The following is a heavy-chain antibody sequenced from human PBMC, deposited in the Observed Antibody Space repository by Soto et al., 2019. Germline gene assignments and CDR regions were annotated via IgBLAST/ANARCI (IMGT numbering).Heavy chain of an antibody. CDR2: ISGSGGST. Sequence: EVQLLESGGGLVQPGGSLRLSCAASGFTFSSYAMSWVSQAPGKGLEWVSAISGSGGSTYYADSVTGRFTITRDNSKNTLYLQLNSMRDEDTAVYYCAKDLGGYCSGGSCYAGLYAFDIWGQGTMVTVSS. D-gene: IGHD2-15*01. CDR3: AKDLGGYCSGGSCYAGLYAFDI. CDR1: GFTFSSYA. V-gene: IGHV3-23*01. J-gene: IGHJ3*02.